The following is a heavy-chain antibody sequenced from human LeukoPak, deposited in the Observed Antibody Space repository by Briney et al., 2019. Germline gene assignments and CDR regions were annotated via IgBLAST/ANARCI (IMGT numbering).Heavy chain of an antibody. CDR3: ASFLTTYDLKIDY. D-gene: IGHD3-3*01. CDR1: GYSISSGYY. V-gene: IGHV4-38-2*02. CDR2: IFYSGST. Sequence: SETLSLTCTVSGYSISSGYYWGWIRQPPGKGLEWIGNIFYSGSTYYSPSLKSRVTISLDTSKNHFSLKLSSVTAADTAVYYCASFLTTYDLKIDYWGQGTLVTVSS. J-gene: IGHJ4*02.